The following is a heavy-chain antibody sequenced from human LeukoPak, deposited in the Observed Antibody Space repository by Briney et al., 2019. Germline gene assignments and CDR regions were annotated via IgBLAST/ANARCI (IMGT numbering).Heavy chain of an antibody. CDR1: GFTFTSYG. D-gene: IGHD3-22*01. V-gene: IGHV3-23*01. J-gene: IGHJ4*02. Sequence: GSLRLSCAASGFTFTSYGMAWVRQAPGKGPEWVSALTGGGGVTYYADSVKGRFTISRDNSKNTVYLQMNNLRAEDTALYHCAKVRFPDSSGYYWGRGTLVTVSS. CDR2: LTGGGGVT. CDR3: AKVRFPDSSGYY.